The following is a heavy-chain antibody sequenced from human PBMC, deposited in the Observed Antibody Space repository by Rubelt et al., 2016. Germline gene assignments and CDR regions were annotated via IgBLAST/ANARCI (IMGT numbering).Heavy chain of an antibody. CDR3: AKGVTDRATVTTPLGY. V-gene: IGHV3-23*01. J-gene: IGHJ4*02. D-gene: IGHD4-17*01. Sequence: VLPGGSLRLSCAASGCTFSSYAMSWVRQAPGKGLEWVSVISGSGGSTYYADSVKGRFTISRDNSKNTLYLEMNSLRAEDTAVYSCAKGVTDRATVTTPLGYWGQGTLVTVSS. CDR1: GCTFSSYA. CDR2: ISGSGGST.